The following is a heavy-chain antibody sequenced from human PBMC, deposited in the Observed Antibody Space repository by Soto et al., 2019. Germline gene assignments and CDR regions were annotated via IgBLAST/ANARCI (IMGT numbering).Heavy chain of an antibody. Sequence: PGGSLRLSCAASGFTFSRYGMHWVRQAPGKGLVWVSLIRYDGSNKYYADSVKGRFTISRDNSKNTLYLQMNSLRAEDTAVYYCAKDFCRFLEWLFPNLGYYYGMDVWGQGTTVTVSS. CDR1: GFTFSRYG. D-gene: IGHD3-3*01. V-gene: IGHV3-30*02. CDR2: IRYDGSNK. CDR3: AKDFCRFLEWLFPNLGYYYGMDV. J-gene: IGHJ6*02.